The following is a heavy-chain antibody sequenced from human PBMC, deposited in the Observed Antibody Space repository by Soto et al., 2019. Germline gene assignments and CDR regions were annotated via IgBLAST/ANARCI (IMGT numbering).Heavy chain of an antibody. D-gene: IGHD4-17*01. J-gene: IGHJ4*02. V-gene: IGHV4-59*08. CDR3: ASGRWLDY. CDR1: GGSISSYY. Sequence: PSETLSLTCTVSGGSISSYYWSWIRQPPGKGLEWIGYIYYSGSTNYNPSLKSRVTISVDTSKNQFSLKLSSVTAADTAVYYCASGRWLDYWGQGPLVTVSS. CDR2: IYYSGST.